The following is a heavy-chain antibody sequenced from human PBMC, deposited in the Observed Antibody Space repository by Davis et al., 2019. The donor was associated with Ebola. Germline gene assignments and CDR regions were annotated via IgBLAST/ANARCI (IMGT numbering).Heavy chain of an antibody. CDR2: IGSDGVHA. CDR3: AKSFLITGSHMSEFRGVDY. V-gene: IGHV3-23*01. Sequence: GESLKISCAGSGFTFSSYTMNWVRQAPGKGLEWVASIGSDGVHAFHADSVKGRFTISRDNSKNTLSLHMDSLRADDTAVYYCAKSFLITGSHMSEFRGVDYWGQGTVVTVSS. J-gene: IGHJ4*02. CDR1: GFTFSSYT. D-gene: IGHD2-8*02.